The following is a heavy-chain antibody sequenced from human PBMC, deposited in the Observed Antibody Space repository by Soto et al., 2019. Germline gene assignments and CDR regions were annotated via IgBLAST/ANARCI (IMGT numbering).Heavy chain of an antibody. J-gene: IGHJ5*02. CDR2: IYRYGST. V-gene: IGHV4-4*02. D-gene: IGHD2-21*01. CDR3: SGGGRPGQIDWFDP. CDR1: GGSLSSCNW. Sequence: QVQLQESGPRLVKPSGTLSLTCAVYGGSLSSCNWWSWVRQPPGKGLEWIGEIYRYGSTSYNPSPKRRVTTAVDKSKNQISLEMTSLTAAATAVYFCSGGGRPGQIDWFDPWGQGILVTVSS.